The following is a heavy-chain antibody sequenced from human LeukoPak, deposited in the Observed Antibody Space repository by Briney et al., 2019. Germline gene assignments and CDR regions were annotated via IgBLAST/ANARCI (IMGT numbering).Heavy chain of an antibody. Sequence: ETLSLTCTVSGGSISSSSYYWGWIRQPPGKGLEWVSAISGSGGSTYYADSVKGRFTISRDNSKNTLYLQMNSLRAEDTAVYYCAKSMGVLTGYFFDYWGQGTLVTVSS. D-gene: IGHD3-9*01. V-gene: IGHV3-23*01. J-gene: IGHJ4*02. CDR1: GGSISSSSYY. CDR2: ISGSGGST. CDR3: AKSMGVLTGYFFDY.